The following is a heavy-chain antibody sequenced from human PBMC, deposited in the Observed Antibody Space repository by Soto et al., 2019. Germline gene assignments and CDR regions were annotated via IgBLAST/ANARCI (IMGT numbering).Heavy chain of an antibody. Sequence: QAQLVESGGGVVKPGRSLRLSCAASGFTFSSYGMHWVRQAPGQGLERVAVISYDGSNKYYADSVKGRFTISRDNSKNTLYLQMNSLRAEDTAVYYCAKSDGGEMATINSSGMDVWGQGTTVTVSS. D-gene: IGHD5-12*01. CDR2: ISYDGSNK. CDR3: AKSDGGEMATINSSGMDV. J-gene: IGHJ6*02. CDR1: GFTFSSYG. V-gene: IGHV3-30*18.